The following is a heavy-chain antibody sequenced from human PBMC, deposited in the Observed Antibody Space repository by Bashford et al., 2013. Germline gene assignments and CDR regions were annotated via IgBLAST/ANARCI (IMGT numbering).Heavy chain of an antibody. CDR2: INSDGSST. V-gene: IGHV3-74*01. Sequence: VRQAPGKGLVWVSRINSDGSSTSYADSVKGRFTISRDNAKNTLYLQMNSLRAEDTAVYYCARVGYYDILTGWHDAFDIWGQGTMVTVSS. CDR3: ARVGYYDILTGWHDAFDI. J-gene: IGHJ3*02. D-gene: IGHD3-9*01.